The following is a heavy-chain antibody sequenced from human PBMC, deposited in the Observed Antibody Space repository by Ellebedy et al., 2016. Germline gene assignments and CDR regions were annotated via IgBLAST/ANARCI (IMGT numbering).Heavy chain of an antibody. D-gene: IGHD3-22*01. J-gene: IGHJ1*01. CDR1: GGTFSSYA. Sequence: ASVKVSCKASGGTFSSYAISWVRQAPGQGLEWMGGIIPILGTANYAQKFQGRVTITADESTSTAYMELSSLRSEDTAVYYCAREFFVVPGNYPPGDWGQGTLVTVSS. V-gene: IGHV1-69*13. CDR3: AREFFVVPGNYPPGD. CDR2: IIPILGTA.